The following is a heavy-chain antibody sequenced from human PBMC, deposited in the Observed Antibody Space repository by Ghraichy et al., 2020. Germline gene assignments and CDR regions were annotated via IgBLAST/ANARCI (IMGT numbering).Heavy chain of an antibody. CDR1: GFTFSSYW. V-gene: IGHV3-7*04. D-gene: IGHD3-3*01. CDR3: ARGLEWLYFYGMDV. Sequence: GGSLRLSCAASGFTFSSYWMSWVRQAPGKGLEWVANIKQDGSEKYYVDSVKGRFTISRDNAKNSLYLQMNSLRAEDTAVYYCARGLEWLYFYGMDVWGQGTTVTVSS. CDR2: IKQDGSEK. J-gene: IGHJ6*02.